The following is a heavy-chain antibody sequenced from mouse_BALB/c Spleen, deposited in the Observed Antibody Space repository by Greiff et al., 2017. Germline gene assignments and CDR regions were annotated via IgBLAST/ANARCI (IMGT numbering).Heavy chain of an antibody. D-gene: IGHD2-3*01. CDR1: GYTFTSYW. CDR3: ARDGLLPFAY. J-gene: IGHJ3*01. V-gene: IGHV1S81*02. CDR2: INPSNGRT. Sequence: QVQLKQSGAELVKPGASVKLSCKASGYTFTSYWMHWVKQRPGQGLEWIGEINPSNGRTNYNEKFKSKATLTVDKSSSTAYMQLSSLTSEDSAVYYCARDGLLPFAYWGQGTLVTVSA.